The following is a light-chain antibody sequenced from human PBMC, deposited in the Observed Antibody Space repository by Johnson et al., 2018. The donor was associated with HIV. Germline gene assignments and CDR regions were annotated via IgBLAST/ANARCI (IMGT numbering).Light chain of an antibody. Sequence: QSVLTQPPSVSAAPGQKVTISCSGSSSNIGNNYVSWYQQHPGTAPKILIYENTKRPSGIPDRFSGSKSCTSATLGITGLQPGEEADYYFETWDGSRSGGFGSGTKVAVV. CDR2: ENT. J-gene: IGLJ1*01. V-gene: IGLV1-51*02. CDR3: ETWDGSRSGG. CDR1: SSNIGNNY.